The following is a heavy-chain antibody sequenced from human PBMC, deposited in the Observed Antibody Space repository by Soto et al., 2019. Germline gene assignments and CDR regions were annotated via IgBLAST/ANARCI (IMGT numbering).Heavy chain of an antibody. Sequence: QVQLQQWGAGLLKPSETLSLTCAVYGGSFSGYYWSWIRQPPGKGLEWIGEINHSGSTNYNPSLKSRVTISVDTSKNQFSLKLSSVTAADTAVYYCARGRVVVVVAATLFYYYYGMDVWGQGTTVTVSS. CDR1: GGSFSGYY. CDR3: ARGRVVVVVAATLFYYYYGMDV. V-gene: IGHV4-34*01. J-gene: IGHJ6*02. D-gene: IGHD2-15*01. CDR2: INHSGST.